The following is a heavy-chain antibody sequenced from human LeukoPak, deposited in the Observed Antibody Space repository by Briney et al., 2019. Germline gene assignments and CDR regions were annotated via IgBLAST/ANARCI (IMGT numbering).Heavy chain of an antibody. V-gene: IGHV3-21*01. J-gene: IGHJ4*02. CDR3: ANWGFRDSREGGYYFDY. CDR1: GFTFSSYS. CDR2: ISSSSSYI. Sequence: PGGSLRLSCAASGFTFSSYSMNWVRQAPGKGLEWVSSISSSSSYIYYADSVKGRFTISRDNAKNSLYLQMNSLRAEDTAVYYCANWGFRDSREGGYYFDYWGQGTLVTVSS. D-gene: IGHD3-22*01.